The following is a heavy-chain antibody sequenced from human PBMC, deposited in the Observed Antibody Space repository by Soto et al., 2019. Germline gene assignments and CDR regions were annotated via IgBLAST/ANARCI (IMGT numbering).Heavy chain of an antibody. D-gene: IGHD2-15*01. CDR3: ARIYPGGPYYYGMDV. CDR2: IDWDDDK. Sequence: SGPTLVNPTQTLTLTCTFSGFSLSTSGMCVSWIRQPPGKALEWLALIDWDDDKYYSTSLKTRLTISKDTSKNQVVLTMTNMDPVDIATYYCARIYPGGPYYYGMDVWGQGTTVTVSS. CDR1: GFSLSTSGMC. J-gene: IGHJ6*02. V-gene: IGHV2-70*01.